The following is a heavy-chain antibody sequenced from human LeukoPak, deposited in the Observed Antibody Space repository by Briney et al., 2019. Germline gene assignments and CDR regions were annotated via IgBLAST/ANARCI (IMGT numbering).Heavy chain of an antibody. CDR3: AKAGYSTSWYYLDF. V-gene: IGHV3-30*02. J-gene: IGHJ4*02. CDR1: GFTFSSYA. Sequence: GGSLRLSCAASGFTFSSYAMSWVRQAPGKGLEWVAFIRFDGGNEIYGDSVKGRFTISRDDSKDTLYLQMNSLSAEDTAVYFCAKAGYSTSWYYLDFWGQGTLVTVSS. D-gene: IGHD6-13*01. CDR2: IRFDGGNE.